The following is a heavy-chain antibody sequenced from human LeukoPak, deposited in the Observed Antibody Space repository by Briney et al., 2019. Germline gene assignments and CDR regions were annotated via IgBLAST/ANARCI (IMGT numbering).Heavy chain of an antibody. V-gene: IGHV1-2*02. Sequence: ASVKVSCKASGYTFTDYYMHWVRQAPGQGLEWMGWINPNSGGTNYARKFQGRVTMSRGTSISTAYMELSRLRSDDTAVYFCARFIVGVHNWFDPWGQGTLVTVSS. CDR1: GYTFTDYY. D-gene: IGHD1-26*01. J-gene: IGHJ5*02. CDR2: INPNSGGT. CDR3: ARFIVGVHNWFDP.